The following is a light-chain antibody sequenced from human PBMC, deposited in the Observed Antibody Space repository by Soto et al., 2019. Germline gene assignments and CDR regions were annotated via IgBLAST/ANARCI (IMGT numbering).Light chain of an antibody. Sequence: EIVLTQSPGTLSLSPGERATLSCRASQSVSSNNLAWYQQRPGQAPRLLIYGASTRATGIPERFSGGGSGTDFTLTISRLEPEDFAVYYFQPYGRSPFTFGPGTKVDIK. CDR1: QSVSSNN. CDR2: GAS. J-gene: IGKJ3*01. V-gene: IGKV3-20*01. CDR3: QPYGRSPFT.